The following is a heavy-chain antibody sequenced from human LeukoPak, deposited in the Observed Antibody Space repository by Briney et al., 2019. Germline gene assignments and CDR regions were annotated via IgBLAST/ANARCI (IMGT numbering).Heavy chain of an antibody. CDR1: EFTFSSYN. CDR3: ARDLSWDLVSYL. D-gene: IGHD1-26*01. J-gene: IGHJ4*02. CDR2: ISSSSSTI. Sequence: GGSLRLSCAASEFTFSSYNMNWVRQAPGKGLEWVSCISSSSSTIYYADSVKGRFTISRDNAKNSLYLQMNSLRAEDTAVYYCARDLSWDLVSYLWGQGTLVTVSS. V-gene: IGHV3-48*04.